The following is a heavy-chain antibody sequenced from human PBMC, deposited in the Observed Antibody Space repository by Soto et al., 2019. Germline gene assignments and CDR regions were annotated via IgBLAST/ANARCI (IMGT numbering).Heavy chain of an antibody. Sequence: GGSLRLSCAASGFTFSNYDMSWVRQAPGKGLEWVSTISRTGTRTHYADSVKGRFTISSDYSKNTLLLQMHSLRAEDTAVYFCARGESGSYYGFWGQGAPVTVSS. D-gene: IGHD1-26*01. CDR1: GFTFSNYD. CDR2: ISRTGTRT. CDR3: ARGESGSYYGF. V-gene: IGHV3-23*01. J-gene: IGHJ4*02.